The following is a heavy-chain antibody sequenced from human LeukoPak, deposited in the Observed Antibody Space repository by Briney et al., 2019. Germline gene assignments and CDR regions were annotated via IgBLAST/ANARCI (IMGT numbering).Heavy chain of an antibody. V-gene: IGHV3-74*01. CDR3: SRGVVSAWGNDY. D-gene: IGHD3-16*01. CDR2: IRGDGGDI. CDR1: GFSFSNYY. Sequence: GGSLRVSCAASGFSFSNYYMRWVRPAPGKGVMWVSRIRGDGGDISFADSVQGRFTISRDNAINTLYLQMNSLRTEDTAVYYCSRGVVSAWGNDYWGQGTLVTVSS. J-gene: IGHJ4*02.